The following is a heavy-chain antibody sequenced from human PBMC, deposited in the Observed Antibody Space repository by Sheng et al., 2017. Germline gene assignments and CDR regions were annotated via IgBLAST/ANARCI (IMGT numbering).Heavy chain of an antibody. CDR1: GFTFSSYA. Sequence: EVQLLESGGGLVQPGGSLRLSCAASGFTFSSYAMSWVRQAPGKGLEWVSAISGSGGSTYYADSVKGRFTISRDNSKNTLYLQMNSLRAEDTAVYYCAKDWRLLWFGESNDAFDIWGQGTMVTVSS. D-gene: IGHD3-10*01. J-gene: IGHJ3*02. CDR3: AKDWRLLWFGESNDAFDI. V-gene: IGHV3-23*01. CDR2: ISGSGGST.